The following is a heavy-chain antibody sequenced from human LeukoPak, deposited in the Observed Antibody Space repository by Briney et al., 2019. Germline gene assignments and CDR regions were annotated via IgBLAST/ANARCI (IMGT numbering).Heavy chain of an antibody. J-gene: IGHJ4*02. D-gene: IGHD2-15*01. V-gene: IGHV3-9*01. CDR2: ISWNSDNI. Sequence: GRSLRLSCAGSGFAFDDYAMHWVRQAPGKGLEWVSGISWNSDNIDYADSVKGRFIISRDNAKNSLYLQMNRLRAEDTALYYCVKDTRIVVGGIFDFWGQGTLVTVSS. CDR3: VKDTRIVVGGIFDF. CDR1: GFAFDDYA.